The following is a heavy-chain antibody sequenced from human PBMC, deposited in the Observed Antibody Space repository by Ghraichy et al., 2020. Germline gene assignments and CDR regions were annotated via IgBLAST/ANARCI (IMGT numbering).Heavy chain of an antibody. CDR2: INQDGSEK. D-gene: IGHD4-17*01. V-gene: IGHV3-7*03. CDR1: GFTFKTYW. Sequence: GESLNISCVASGFTFKTYWMTWVRQAPGKGLEWVANINQDGSEKNYVDSVKGRLTISRDNAKNSLFMQMNSLKAEDTAVYYCARVVEGDYGDYCDYWGQGILVTVSS. CDR3: ARVVEGDYGDYCDY. J-gene: IGHJ4*02.